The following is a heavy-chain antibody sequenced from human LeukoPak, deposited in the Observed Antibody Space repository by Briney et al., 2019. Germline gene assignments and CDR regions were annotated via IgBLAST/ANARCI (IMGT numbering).Heavy chain of an antibody. CDR3: AIEFGYSGSYGAFDI. Sequence: SETPSLTCAVYGGSFSGYYWSWIRQPPGKGLEWIGEINHSGSTNYNPSLKSRVTISVDTSKNQFSLKLSSVTAADTAVYYCAIEFGYSGSYGAFDIWGQGTMVTVSS. V-gene: IGHV4-34*01. CDR2: INHSGST. D-gene: IGHD1-26*01. J-gene: IGHJ3*02. CDR1: GGSFSGYY.